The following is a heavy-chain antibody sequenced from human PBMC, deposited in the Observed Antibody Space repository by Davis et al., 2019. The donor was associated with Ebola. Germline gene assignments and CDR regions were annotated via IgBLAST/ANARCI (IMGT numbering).Heavy chain of an antibody. CDR2: IYYSGST. D-gene: IGHD4-17*01. CDR3: ARARNYGDYYYYGMDV. V-gene: IGHV4-61*08. Sequence: PSETLSLTCTDSGGSISSGGYYWSWIRQHPGKGLEWIGYIYYSGSTNYNPSLKSRVTISVDTSKNQFSLKLSSVTAADTAVYYCARARNYGDYYYYGMDVWGQGTTVTVSS. J-gene: IGHJ6*02. CDR1: GGSISSGGYY.